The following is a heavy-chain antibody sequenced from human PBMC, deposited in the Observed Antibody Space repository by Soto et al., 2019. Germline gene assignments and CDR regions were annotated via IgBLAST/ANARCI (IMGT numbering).Heavy chain of an antibody. CDR2: ISYDGSNK. CDR3: AKPIAVAGFDY. Sequence: GGSLRLSCAASGFTFSSYGMHWVRQAPGKGLEWVAVISYDGSNKYYADSVKGRFTISRDNSKNTLYLQMNSLRAEDTAVYYCAKPIAVAGFDYWGQGTLVTVSS. V-gene: IGHV3-30*18. D-gene: IGHD6-19*01. J-gene: IGHJ4*02. CDR1: GFTFSSYG.